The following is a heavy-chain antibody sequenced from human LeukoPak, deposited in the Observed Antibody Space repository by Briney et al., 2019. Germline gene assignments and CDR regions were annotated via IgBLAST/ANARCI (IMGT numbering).Heavy chain of an antibody. D-gene: IGHD3-3*01. Sequence: GGSLRLSCAASGFTFSNYAMSWVRQAPGKGLEWVSAISAGGGSTYYAGSVKGRFTISRDNSKNTLYLQMNSLRAEDTAVYYCAKDGNYDFWSGYYQSGYFDYWGQGTLVTVSS. CDR1: GFTFSNYA. CDR2: ISAGGGST. J-gene: IGHJ4*02. CDR3: AKDGNYDFWSGYYQSGYFDY. V-gene: IGHV3-23*01.